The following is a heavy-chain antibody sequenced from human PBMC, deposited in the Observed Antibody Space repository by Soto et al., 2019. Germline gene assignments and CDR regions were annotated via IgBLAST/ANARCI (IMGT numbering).Heavy chain of an antibody. CDR1: GFTFSSYA. CDR3: VRPNYGDHEYTTFDY. Sequence: EVQLVESGGGLVQPGGSLRLSCSACGFTFSSYAMHWVRQAPGKGLEYVSAISSNGGSTYYADSVKGRFTISRDNSKNTLYLQMSRLRAEDTAVYYCVRPNYGDHEYTTFDYWGQGTLVTVSS. CDR2: ISSNGGST. J-gene: IGHJ4*02. D-gene: IGHD4-17*01. V-gene: IGHV3-64D*08.